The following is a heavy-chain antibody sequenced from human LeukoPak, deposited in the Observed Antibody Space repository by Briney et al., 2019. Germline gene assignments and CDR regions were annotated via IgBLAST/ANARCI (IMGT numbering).Heavy chain of an antibody. D-gene: IGHD3-22*01. CDR1: GFTFSSYG. J-gene: IGHJ3*02. CDR3: ARDRAPYYYYDISGYYSDAFDI. CDR2: ISYDGSNK. Sequence: PWRSLRLSCAASGFTFSSYGMRWVRQAPGKGLEWVAVISYDGSNKYYADSVKGRFTISRDNSKNTLYLQMNSLRAEDTAVYYCARDRAPYYYYDISGYYSDAFDIWGQGTMVNVSS. V-gene: IGHV3-30*03.